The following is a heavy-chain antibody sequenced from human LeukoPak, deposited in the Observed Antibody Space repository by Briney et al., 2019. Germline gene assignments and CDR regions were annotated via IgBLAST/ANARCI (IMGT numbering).Heavy chain of an antibody. CDR2: INHSGST. V-gene: IGHV4-34*01. D-gene: IGHD5-24*01. CDR3: ARGPPSWLQRNYYFDY. Sequence: PSETLSLTCAVYGGSFSGYYWSWIRQPPGKGLEWIGEINHSGSTNYNPSLKSRVTISVDTSKNQFSLKLSSVTAADTAVYYCARGPPSWLQRNYYFDYWGQGTLVTVSS. CDR1: GGSFSGYY. J-gene: IGHJ4*02.